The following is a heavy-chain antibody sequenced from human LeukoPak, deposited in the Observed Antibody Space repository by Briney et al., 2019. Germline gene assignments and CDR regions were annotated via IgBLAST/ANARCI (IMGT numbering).Heavy chain of an antibody. CDR3: ARHGGYCSSTSCFGYFQY. V-gene: IGHV4-39*01. J-gene: IGHJ1*01. D-gene: IGHD2-2*01. Sequence: SETLSLTCTVSGGSISSSSNYWGWIRQPPGKGLEWIGSIYHSGSTYYNPSLKSRVTISVDTSKNQFSLKLNSVTAADTAVYYCARHGGYCSSTSCFGYFQYWGQGTLVTVPS. CDR1: GGSISSSSNY. CDR2: IYHSGST.